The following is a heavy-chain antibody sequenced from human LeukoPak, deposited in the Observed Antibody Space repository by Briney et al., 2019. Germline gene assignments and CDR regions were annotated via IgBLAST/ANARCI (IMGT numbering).Heavy chain of an antibody. CDR3: ARVLFLEWLLPDY. Sequence: GGSLRLSCAASGFTFSSYSMNWVRQAPGKGLEWVSSISSSSSYIYYADSVKGRFTISRDNAKNSLYLQMNSLRAEDTAVYYCARVLFLEWLLPDYWGQGTLVTVSS. V-gene: IGHV3-21*01. J-gene: IGHJ4*02. CDR2: ISSSSSYI. D-gene: IGHD3-3*01. CDR1: GFTFSSYS.